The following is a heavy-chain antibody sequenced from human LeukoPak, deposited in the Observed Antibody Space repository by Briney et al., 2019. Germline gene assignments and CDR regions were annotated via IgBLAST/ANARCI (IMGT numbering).Heavy chain of an antibody. CDR1: GFTFSSYA. V-gene: IGHV3-30*04. J-gene: IGHJ4*02. D-gene: IGHD4-17*01. CDR3: GRQIYDDSYYFDY. CDR2: ISYDGSNK. Sequence: GGSLRLSCAASGFTFSSYAMHWVRQAPGKGLEWVAVISYDGSNKYYADSVKGRFTISRDNSKSTLFLQMNGLRAEDTAEYYCGRQIYDDSYYFDYWGQGSLVTVSS.